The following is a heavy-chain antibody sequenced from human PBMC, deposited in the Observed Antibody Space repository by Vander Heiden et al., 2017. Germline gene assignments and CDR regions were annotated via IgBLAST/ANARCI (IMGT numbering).Heavy chain of an antibody. CDR3: AKDIGDSSAPHYYYGMDV. Sequence: EVQLVESGGGLVQPGRSLRLPCAASGFTFDAYAMHWVRQAAGKGLGWVSGISWNSGSIGYADSVKGRFTISRDNAKNSLYLQMNSLRAEDTALYYCAKDIGDSSAPHYYYGMDVWGQGTTVTVSS. CDR1: GFTFDAYA. CDR2: ISWNSGSI. J-gene: IGHJ6*02. D-gene: IGHD6-25*01. V-gene: IGHV3-9*01.